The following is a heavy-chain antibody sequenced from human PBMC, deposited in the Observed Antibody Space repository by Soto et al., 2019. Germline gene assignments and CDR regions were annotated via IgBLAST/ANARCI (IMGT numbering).Heavy chain of an antibody. CDR2: IYVTGTT. Sequence: QVQLQESGPGLVKPSETLSLTCTVSGASISGFYWSWIRKSAGKGLEWIGRIYVTGTTDYNPSLTSRVMMSVDTSKKQFSLKLRSVTAADTAVYYCVRDGTKTLRDWFDPWGQGISVTVSS. D-gene: IGHD1-1*01. V-gene: IGHV4-4*07. CDR3: VRDGTKTLRDWFDP. J-gene: IGHJ5*02. CDR1: GASISGFY.